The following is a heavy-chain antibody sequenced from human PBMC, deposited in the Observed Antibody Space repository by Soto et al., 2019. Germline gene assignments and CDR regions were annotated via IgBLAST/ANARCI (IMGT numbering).Heavy chain of an antibody. D-gene: IGHD6-13*01. CDR1: GGTFSSYA. CDR3: ARGGDIAAAGNWYFDL. V-gene: IGHV1-69*12. Sequence: QVQLVQSGAEMKKPGSSVKVSCKASGGTFSSYAISWVRQAPGQGLEWMGGIIPIFGTANYAQKFQGRVTITADESTSTAYMELSSLRSEDTAVYYCARGGDIAAAGNWYFDLWGRGTLVTVSS. J-gene: IGHJ2*01. CDR2: IIPIFGTA.